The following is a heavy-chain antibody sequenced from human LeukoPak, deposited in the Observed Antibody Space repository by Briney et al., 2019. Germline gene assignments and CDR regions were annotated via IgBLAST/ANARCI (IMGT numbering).Heavy chain of an antibody. D-gene: IGHD3-10*01. V-gene: IGHV4-39*01. CDR1: GGSISSSSYC. CDR3: ASDYGSGSYANWFDP. CDR2: IYYSGST. Sequence: SETLSLTCTVSGGSISSSSYCWGWIRQPPGKGLEWIGSIYYSGSTYYNPSLKSRVTISVDTSKNQFSLKLSSVTAADTAVYYCASDYGSGSYANWFDPWGQGTLVTVSS. J-gene: IGHJ5*02.